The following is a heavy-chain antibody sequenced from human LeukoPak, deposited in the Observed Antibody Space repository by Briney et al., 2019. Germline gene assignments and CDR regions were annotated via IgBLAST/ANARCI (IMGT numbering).Heavy chain of an antibody. CDR3: ARLRDVDSSSWPAYFDY. V-gene: IGHV3-7*01. J-gene: IGHJ4*02. Sequence: GGSLRLSCAASGFTFSSYWMSWVRQAPGKGLEWVANIKQDGSEKYYVDSVKGRFTISRDNAKNSLYLQMNSPRAEDTAVYYCARLRDVDSSSWPAYFDYWGQGTLVTVSS. CDR2: IKQDGSEK. D-gene: IGHD6-13*01. CDR1: GFTFSSYW.